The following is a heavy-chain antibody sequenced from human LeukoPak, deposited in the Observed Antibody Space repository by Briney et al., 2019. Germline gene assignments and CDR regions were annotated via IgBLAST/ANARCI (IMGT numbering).Heavy chain of an antibody. D-gene: IGHD3-9*01. CDR3: ARATYDLLTGYYLDS. CDR2: SYYTGST. J-gene: IGHJ4*02. CDR1: GVSITSGRYY. V-gene: IGHV4-31*03. Sequence: SETLSLTCSVSGVSITSGRYYWTWIRQYPEKGLEWIGYSYYTGSTHYKPPLKSRVAISLDKSKNQFSLNLTSATAADTAVYYCARATYDLLTGYYLDSWGQGTLVTVSS.